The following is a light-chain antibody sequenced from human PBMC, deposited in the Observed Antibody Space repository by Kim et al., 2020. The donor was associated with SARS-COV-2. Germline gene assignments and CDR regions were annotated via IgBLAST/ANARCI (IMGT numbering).Light chain of an antibody. J-gene: IGLJ3*02. CDR2: YDT. CDR3: PVWDRGSDHWV. Sequence: SYELTQPPSVSEAPGKTATITCGGDDIGTKSVHWYQQKPGQAPVLVIYYDTDRPSGIPERFSASNSGSTATLTVSRVEAGDEADYYCPVWDRGSDHWVFG. CDR1: DIGTKS. V-gene: IGLV3-21*04.